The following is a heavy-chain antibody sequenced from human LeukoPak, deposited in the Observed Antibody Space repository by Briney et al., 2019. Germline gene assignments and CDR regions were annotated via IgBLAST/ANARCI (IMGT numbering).Heavy chain of an antibody. CDR3: ARVQLRYFDWSPSEFDY. CDR1: GYTFTSYG. Sequence: GASVKVFCKASGYTFTSYGISWVRQAPGQGLEWMGWISAYNGNTNYAQKLQGRVTMTTDTSTSTAYMELRSLRSDDTAVYYCARVQLRYFDWSPSEFDYWGQGTLVTVSS. J-gene: IGHJ4*02. D-gene: IGHD3-9*01. V-gene: IGHV1-18*01. CDR2: ISAYNGNT.